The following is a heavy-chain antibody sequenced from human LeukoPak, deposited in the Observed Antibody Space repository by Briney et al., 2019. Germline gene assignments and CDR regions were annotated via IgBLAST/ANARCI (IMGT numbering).Heavy chain of an antibody. D-gene: IGHD6-6*01. CDR2: ISYTGTT. CDR1: GGSISSYY. V-gene: IGHV4-59*08. J-gene: IGHJ2*01. Sequence: PSETLSLTCAVSGGSISSYYWSWIRQPPGKGLEWIGYISYTGTTNYNPSLKSRVTISVDTSKNQCSLKLTSVTAADTAVYYCARRSSSSSFWYFDLWGRGALVTVSS. CDR3: ARRSSSSSFWYFDL.